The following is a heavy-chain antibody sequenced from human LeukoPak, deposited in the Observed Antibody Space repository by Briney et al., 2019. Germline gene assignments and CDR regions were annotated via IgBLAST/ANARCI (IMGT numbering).Heavy chain of an antibody. D-gene: IGHD6-19*01. CDR1: GYSFTSYW. CDR2: IYPGDSDT. J-gene: IGHJ6*04. CDR3: ARLWLFESVDV. V-gene: IGHV5-51*01. Sequence: GASLKISCKGSGYSFTSYWIGWVRQMPGKGPEWMGIIYPGDSDTRYSPSFQGQVTISAGKSISTAYLQWTSLKASDPAMYYCARLWLFESVDVWGKGTTVTVSS.